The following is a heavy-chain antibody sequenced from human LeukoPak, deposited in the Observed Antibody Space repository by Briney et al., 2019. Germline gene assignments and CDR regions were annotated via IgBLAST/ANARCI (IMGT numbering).Heavy chain of an antibody. D-gene: IGHD3-3*01. V-gene: IGHV5-51*01. Sequence: MAGESLKISCKGSGYSFTSYWIGWVRQMPGKGLEWMGIIYPGDSDTRYSPSFQGQVTISADKSISTAYLQWSSLKASDTAMYYCARLDDFWREAGDWFDPWGQGTLVTVSS. CDR1: GYSFTSYW. CDR2: IYPGDSDT. J-gene: IGHJ5*02. CDR3: ARLDDFWREAGDWFDP.